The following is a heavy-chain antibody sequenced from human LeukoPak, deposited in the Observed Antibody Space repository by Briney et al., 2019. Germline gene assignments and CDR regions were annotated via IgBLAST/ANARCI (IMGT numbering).Heavy chain of an antibody. V-gene: IGHV4-59*01. CDR1: GFTFSSYS. Sequence: PGGSLRLSCAASGFTFSSYSMNWIRHSPGNGLEWIGLIYYSGSTKFNPSLKSRVAMSVDPSNNQFSLSLNSVTTTDTAVYFCVGGGDWLPEYWGHGTQVIVSS. CDR2: IYYSGST. CDR3: VGGGDWLPEY. J-gene: IGHJ4*01. D-gene: IGHD3/OR15-3a*01.